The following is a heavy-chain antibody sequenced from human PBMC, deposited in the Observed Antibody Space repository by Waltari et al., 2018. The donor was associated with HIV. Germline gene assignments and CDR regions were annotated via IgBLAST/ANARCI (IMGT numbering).Heavy chain of an antibody. D-gene: IGHD3-3*01. CDR3: ARLQYYDFWSGYGYFDY. Sequence: QLQLQESGPGLVKPSETLSLTCTVSGGSISSSSYYWGWIRQPPGKGLEWIGSIYYSGSTYYTPSLKSRVTISVDTSKNQFSLKLSSVTAADTAVYYCARLQYYDFWSGYGYFDYWGQGTLVTVSS. J-gene: IGHJ4*02. CDR2: IYYSGST. V-gene: IGHV4-39*01. CDR1: GGSISSSSYY.